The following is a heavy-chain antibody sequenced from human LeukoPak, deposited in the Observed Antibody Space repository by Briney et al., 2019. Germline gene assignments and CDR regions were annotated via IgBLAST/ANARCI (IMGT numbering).Heavy chain of an antibody. CDR2: ISNSGGGT. CDR1: GFTFSSFA. J-gene: IGHJ4*01. Sequence: QSGGSLRLSRAASGFTFSSFAMSWVRQAPGKGLEWVSSISNSGGGTTYADSVKGRFTIFRDNSKNTLFLQMNTLLAEDTALYYCAKGTIATVVTPGRLDYWGHGTLVTVSS. CDR3: AKGTIATVVTPGRLDY. V-gene: IGHV3-23*01. D-gene: IGHD4-23*01.